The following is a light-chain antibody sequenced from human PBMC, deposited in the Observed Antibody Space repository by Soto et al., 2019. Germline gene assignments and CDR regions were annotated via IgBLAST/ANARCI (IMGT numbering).Light chain of an antibody. J-gene: IGKJ2*01. CDR1: QGISSY. CDR2: AAS. Sequence: AIRMTQSPSSFSASTGERVTITCRASQGISSYLAWYQQKPGKAPKLLIYAASTLQSGVPSRFSGSGSGTDFTLTISCLQSEDFATYYCQQYYSYPCTFGQGTKLEIK. CDR3: QQYYSYPCT. V-gene: IGKV1-8*01.